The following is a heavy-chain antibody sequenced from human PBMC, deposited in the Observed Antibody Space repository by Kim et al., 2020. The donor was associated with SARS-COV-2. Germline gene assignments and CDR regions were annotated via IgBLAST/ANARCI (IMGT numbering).Heavy chain of an antibody. Sequence: SETLSLTCTVSGGSISSYYWSWIRQPPGKGLEWIGYIYYSGSTNYNPSLKSRVTISVDTSKNQFSLKLSSVTAADTAVYYCARGGEIAAPFSSSYWGQGTLVTVSS. CDR1: GGSISSYY. J-gene: IGHJ4*02. D-gene: IGHD6-6*01. V-gene: IGHV4-59*13. CDR3: ARGGEIAAPFSSSY. CDR2: IYYSGST.